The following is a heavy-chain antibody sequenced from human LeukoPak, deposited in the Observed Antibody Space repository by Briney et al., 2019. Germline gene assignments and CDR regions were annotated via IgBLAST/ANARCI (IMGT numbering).Heavy chain of an antibody. J-gene: IGHJ6*02. D-gene: IGHD2-2*01. V-gene: IGHV4-31*03. Sequence: TLSLTCTVSGGSISSGGCYWTWIRQHPGKGLEWIGYIYYSGSTYYNPSLKSRVTISVDTSKNQFSLKLSSVTAADTALYYCARDNYCSSSSCDSRSYYGMDVWGQGTTVTVSS. CDR3: ARDNYCSSSSCDSRSYYGMDV. CDR1: GGSISSGGCY. CDR2: IYYSGST.